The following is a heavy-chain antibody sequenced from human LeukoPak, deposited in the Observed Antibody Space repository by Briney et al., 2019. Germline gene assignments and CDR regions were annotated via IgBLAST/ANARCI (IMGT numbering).Heavy chain of an antibody. D-gene: IGHD3-10*01. CDR1: EYTFTSTV. Sequence: ASVTVSCTASEYTFTSTVMHWVRQAPGQRLEWMGWINAGNGNTKYSQKFRGRVTITRDTSASTAYMELSSLRSEDTAVYYCAIQIRGVIYWGQGTLVTVSS. CDR3: AIQIRGVIY. J-gene: IGHJ4*02. V-gene: IGHV1-3*01. CDR2: INAGNGNT.